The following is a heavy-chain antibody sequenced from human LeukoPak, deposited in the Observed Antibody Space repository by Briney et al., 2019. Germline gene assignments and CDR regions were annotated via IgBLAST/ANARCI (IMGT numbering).Heavy chain of an antibody. CDR2: IYYSGST. CDR1: GGSISSYC. J-gene: IGHJ4*02. D-gene: IGHD3-22*01. Sequence: SETLSLTCTVSGGSISSYCWSWIRQPPGKGLEWIGYIYYSGSTNYNPSLKSRVTISVDTSKNQFSLKLSSVTAADTAVYYCARDYYDSSGIDYWGQGTLVTVSS. V-gene: IGHV4-59*12. CDR3: ARDYYDSSGIDY.